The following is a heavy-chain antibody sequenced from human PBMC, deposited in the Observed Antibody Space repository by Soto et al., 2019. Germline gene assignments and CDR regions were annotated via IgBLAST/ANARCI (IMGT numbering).Heavy chain of an antibody. CDR2: ISWNSGSI. V-gene: IGHV3-9*01. CDR1: GFTFDDYA. Sequence: GGSLRLSCAAYGFTFDDYAMHWVRQAPGKGMEWVSGISWNSGSIGYADSVKGRFTISRDSAKNSLYLQTTSLRAEDTALYYCAKDPGVLGGVRYFDLWGRATLGTVS. J-gene: IGHJ2*01. D-gene: IGHD3-16*01. CDR3: AKDPGVLGGVRYFDL.